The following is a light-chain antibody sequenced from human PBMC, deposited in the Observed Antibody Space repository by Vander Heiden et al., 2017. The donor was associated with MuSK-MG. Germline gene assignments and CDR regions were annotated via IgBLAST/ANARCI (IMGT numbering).Light chain of an antibody. CDR3: ISYVGGQNWL. CDR2: EVT. V-gene: IGLV2-8*01. CDR1: SSDVGLYNY. Sequence: QSALTQPPSASGSPGQSVTISCTGTSSDVGLYNYLSWYQQYPAKAPKRIMEEVTKRPSGVPDRGAGSKSGTTDSPNVSGLQAENNADEDCISYVGGQNWLFGGGTKLTVL. J-gene: IGLJ2*01.